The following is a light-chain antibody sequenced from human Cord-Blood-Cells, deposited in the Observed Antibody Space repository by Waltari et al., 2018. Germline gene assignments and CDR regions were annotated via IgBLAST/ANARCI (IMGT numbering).Light chain of an antibody. CDR2: EVS. CDR3: MQSIPPALT. V-gene: IGKV2D-29*01. CDR1: QSLLHRDGKTY. Sequence: DIVMTQTPLSLPVTPGQPASTPCMSSQSLLHRDGKTYLYCYLQKPGQPPLLLIYEVSNRFSGVPDRFSGSGAGTDVTLKISRLEAEDVGVYYCMQSIPPALTFGGGTKVEIK. J-gene: IGKJ4*01.